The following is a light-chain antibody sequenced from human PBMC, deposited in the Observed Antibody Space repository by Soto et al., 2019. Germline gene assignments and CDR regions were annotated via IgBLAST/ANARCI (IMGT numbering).Light chain of an antibody. J-gene: IGKJ1*01. V-gene: IGKV1-39*01. CDR3: QQSYSTTWT. CDR2: AAS. CDR1: QGISTY. Sequence: DIQMTQSPSSLSASVGDRVTITCRASQGISTYLNWYQQKPGKAPKLLIYAASSLQSGVPSRFSGSGSETEFTLTISSLQPEDFATYSCQQSYSTTWTFGPGTKVEIK.